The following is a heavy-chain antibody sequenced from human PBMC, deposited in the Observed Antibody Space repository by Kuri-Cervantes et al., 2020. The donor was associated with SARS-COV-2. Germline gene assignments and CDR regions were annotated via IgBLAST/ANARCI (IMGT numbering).Heavy chain of an antibody. CDR1: GFTFGDYA. CDR3: TRALVVVVAATEVFDY. CDR2: IRSKAYGGTT. Sequence: GESLKISCTASGFTFGDYAMSWVRQAPGKGLEWVGFIRSKAYGGTTEYAASVKGRFTISRDDSKSIAYLQMNSLKTEDTAVYYCTRALVVVVAATEVFDYWGQGTLVTVSS. V-gene: IGHV3-49*04. D-gene: IGHD2-15*01. J-gene: IGHJ4*02.